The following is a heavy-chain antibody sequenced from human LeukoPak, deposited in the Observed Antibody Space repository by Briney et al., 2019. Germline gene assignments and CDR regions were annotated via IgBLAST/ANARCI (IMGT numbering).Heavy chain of an antibody. J-gene: IGHJ4*02. CDR1: GFTFSDYY. CDR3: ARGKRRFDS. Sequence: PRGSLRLSCAASGFTFSDYYMSWIRQAPGKGLEWVSYMSESGSSIYYAASVKGRFTISRDNVNHSLFLQMNSLRAEDTAVYYCARGKRRFDSWGQGTLVTVSS. V-gene: IGHV3-11*01. CDR2: MSESGSSI.